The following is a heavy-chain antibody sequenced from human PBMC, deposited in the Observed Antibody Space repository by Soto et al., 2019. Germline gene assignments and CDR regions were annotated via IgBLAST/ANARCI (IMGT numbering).Heavy chain of an antibody. CDR3: VRVVVITSIFSLGY. V-gene: IGHV3-30-3*01. CDR2: ISYDGSNK. Sequence: QVQLVESGGGVVQPGRSLRLSSAASGFTFSSYAMHWVRQAPGKGLEWVAVISYDGSNKYYADSVKGRFTISRDNSKNTLYLQMNSLRAEDTAVYYCVRVVVITSIFSLGYWGQGTLVTVSS. CDR1: GFTFSSYA. D-gene: IGHD3-22*01. J-gene: IGHJ4*02.